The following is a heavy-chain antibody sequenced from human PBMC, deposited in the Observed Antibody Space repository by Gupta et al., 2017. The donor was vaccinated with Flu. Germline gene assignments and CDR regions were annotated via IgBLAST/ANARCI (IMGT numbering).Heavy chain of an antibody. J-gene: IGHJ4*02. Sequence: SSSRYYGGWIRQPPGKGLEWIGSGYYSGTTYFNPSLKSRLTISVDTSKNQFSLKLNSVTAADTAIYYCARNPSSYDYFDYWGQGTLVTVSS. CDR2: GYYSGTT. D-gene: IGHD2-2*01. CDR1: SSSRYY. CDR3: ARNPSSYDYFDY. V-gene: IGHV4-39*01.